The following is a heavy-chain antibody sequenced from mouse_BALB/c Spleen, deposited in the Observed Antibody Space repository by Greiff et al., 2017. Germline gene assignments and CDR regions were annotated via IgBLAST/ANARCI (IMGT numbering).Heavy chain of an antibody. Sequence: QVQLQQSGAELVRPGTSVKVSCKASGYAFTNYLIEWVKQRPGQGLEWIGVINPGSGGTNYNEKFKGKATLTADKSSSTAYMQLSSLTSDDSAVYFCARWSDYEGVDYAMDYWGQGTSVTVSS. J-gene: IGHJ4*01. D-gene: IGHD2-4*01. CDR1: GYAFTNYL. V-gene: IGHV1-54*01. CDR2: INPGSGGT. CDR3: ARWSDYEGVDYAMDY.